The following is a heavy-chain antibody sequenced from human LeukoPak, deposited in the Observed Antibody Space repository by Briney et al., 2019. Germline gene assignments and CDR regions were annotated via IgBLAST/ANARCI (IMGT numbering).Heavy chain of an antibody. CDR3: AKGAEDYVWGSIGF. D-gene: IGHD3-16*01. CDR1: EFTVSNYA. CDR2: ISGSGSST. J-gene: IGHJ4*02. Sequence: GGSLRLSCAASEFTVSNYAMSWVRQAPGKGLEWFSFISGSGSSTYYADSVKGRFAISRDNSKNMLYVQMNSLRAEDSAVYYCAKGAEDYVWGSIGFWGQGILVTVSS. V-gene: IGHV3-23*01.